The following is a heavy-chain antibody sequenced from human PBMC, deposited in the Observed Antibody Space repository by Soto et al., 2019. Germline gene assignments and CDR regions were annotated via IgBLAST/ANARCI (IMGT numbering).Heavy chain of an antibody. CDR3: AREVVLMVHAPTGWFDP. J-gene: IGHJ5*02. V-gene: IGHV4-30-4*01. Sequence: SETLSLTCTVSGGSISSGDYYWSWIRQPPGKGLEWIGYIYYSGSTYYNPSLKSRVTISVDTSKNQFSLKLSSVTAADTAVYYCAREVVLMVHAPTGWFDPWGQGTLVTVSS. D-gene: IGHD2-8*01. CDR2: IYYSGST. CDR1: GGSISSGDYY.